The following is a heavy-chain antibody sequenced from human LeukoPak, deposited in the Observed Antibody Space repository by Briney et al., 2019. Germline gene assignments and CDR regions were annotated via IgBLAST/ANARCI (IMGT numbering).Heavy chain of an antibody. Sequence: ASVKVSCKTSGYTFINYGINWVRQAPGQGLEWMGWISAYNGNTNYAQSLQGRVTMTTDTSTSTVYMEMRSLTSDDTAVYYCARDLDQYNGRFGGFGHDFWGQGTLVTVSS. CDR3: ARDLDQYNGRFGGFGHDF. CDR2: ISAYNGNT. J-gene: IGHJ4*02. CDR1: GYTFINYG. V-gene: IGHV1-18*01. D-gene: IGHD3-10*01.